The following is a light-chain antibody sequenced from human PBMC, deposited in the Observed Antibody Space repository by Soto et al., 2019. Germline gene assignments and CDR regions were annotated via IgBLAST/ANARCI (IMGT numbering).Light chain of an antibody. J-gene: IGKJ2*01. CDR1: QSVINSY. CDR2: GAS. CDR3: QQYGSSVYT. Sequence: ETVLTQSPGTLSLSPGERATLSCRASQSVINSYLAWYQQTPGQAPRLLIYGASTRATGIPDRFSGSGSGTDCTLTISRLEPEDFAVYYCQQYGSSVYTFGQGTKLEIK. V-gene: IGKV3-20*01.